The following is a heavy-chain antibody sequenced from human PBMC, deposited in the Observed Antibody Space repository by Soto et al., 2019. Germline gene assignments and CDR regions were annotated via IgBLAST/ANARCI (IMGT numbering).Heavy chain of an antibody. Sequence: KVSCKASGYTFSHYGIGWVRQAPGQGLEWMGWISAYNGNRHFAEGLRGRITMTTNTTTSTADMELRSLSSDDTAVYYCARGGQECSDSGCGYIYDGMDVWGQGTTVTVSS. CDR2: ISAYNGNR. D-gene: IGHD1-26*01. V-gene: IGHV1-18*01. CDR3: ARGGQECSDSGCGYIYDGMDV. J-gene: IGHJ6*02. CDR1: GYTFSHYG.